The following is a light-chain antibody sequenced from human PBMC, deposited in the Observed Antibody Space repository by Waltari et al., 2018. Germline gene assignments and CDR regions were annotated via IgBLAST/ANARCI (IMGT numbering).Light chain of an antibody. V-gene: IGLV2-11*01. Sequence: HSALTQPRSVSGSPGQSVTISCSGTGSDVGSYDYITWFQQHPGKAPTLIIYDVYKRPSGVPARLSGSKSGNTASRTISGLQAEDEAEYYCCAYAGTYTWVFGGGTKLTVL. CDR1: GSDVGSYDY. CDR3: CAYAGTYTWV. J-gene: IGLJ3*02. CDR2: DVY.